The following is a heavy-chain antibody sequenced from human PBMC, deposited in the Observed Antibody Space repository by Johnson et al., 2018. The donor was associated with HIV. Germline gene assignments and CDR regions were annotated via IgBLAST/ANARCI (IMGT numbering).Heavy chain of an antibody. D-gene: IGHD2-8*02. V-gene: IGHV3-9*01. CDR2: ISWNSGST. J-gene: IGHJ3*02. Sequence: VQLVESGGGLVQPGRSLRLSCAASGFTFDDYAMHWVRQAPGKGLEWVSGISWNSGSTGYADSVKGRFTISRDNAKNSLYLQMNSLRAEDTAVYYCARDNEDIVLVGAFDIWGQGTMVTVSS. CDR1: GFTFDDYA. CDR3: ARDNEDIVLVGAFDI.